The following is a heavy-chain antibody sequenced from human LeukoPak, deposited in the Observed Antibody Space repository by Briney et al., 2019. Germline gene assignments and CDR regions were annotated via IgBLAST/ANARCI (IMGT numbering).Heavy chain of an antibody. CDR3: ARGGDTAMVKYYYYYMDV. CDR1: GYTFTGYY. CDR2: INPNSGGT. J-gene: IGHJ6*03. Sequence: ASVKVSCKASGYTFTGYYMHWARQAPGQGLEWMGWINPNSGGTNYAQKFQGRVTMTRDTSISTAYMELSRLRSDDTAVYYCARGGDTAMVKYYYYYMDVWGKGTTVTVSS. V-gene: IGHV1-2*02. D-gene: IGHD5-18*01.